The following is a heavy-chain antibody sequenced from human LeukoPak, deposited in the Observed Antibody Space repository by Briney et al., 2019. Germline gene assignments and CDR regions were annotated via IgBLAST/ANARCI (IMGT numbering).Heavy chain of an antibody. CDR3: SRGGGKSTTFDWFDP. Sequence: GGSLRLSCAVSGFTFSSYDMSWVRQAPGKGLEWVSDISGSGSTTYYPDYVKGRFSLFREYSKTTLYLQINSLSAEATAVYYCSRGGGKSTTFDWFDPWGQGTLVTVSS. V-gene: IGHV3-23*01. J-gene: IGHJ5*02. D-gene: IGHD2/OR15-2a*01. CDR2: ISGSGSTT. CDR1: GFTFSSYD.